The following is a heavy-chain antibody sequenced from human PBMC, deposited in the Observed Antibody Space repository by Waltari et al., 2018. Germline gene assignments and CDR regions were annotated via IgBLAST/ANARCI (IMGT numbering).Heavy chain of an antibody. CDR2: IYSGGST. J-gene: IGHJ6*02. V-gene: IGHV3-53*01. CDR3: ARGEVQGVHYYGMDV. CDR1: GFTVSSNY. Sequence: LIQPGGSLRLSCAASGFTVSSNYMSWVRQAPGKGLEWVSVIYSGGSTYYADSVKGRFTISRDNSKNTLYLQMNSLRAEDTAVYYCARGEVQGVHYYGMDVWGQGTTVTVSS. D-gene: IGHD3-10*01.